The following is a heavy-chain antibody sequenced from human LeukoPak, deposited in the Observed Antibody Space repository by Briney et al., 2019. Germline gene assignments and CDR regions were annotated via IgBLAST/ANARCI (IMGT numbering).Heavy chain of an antibody. CDR2: IYHSGST. D-gene: IGHD3-10*01. J-gene: IGHJ5*02. V-gene: IGHV4-30-2*01. CDR3: ARGSSWFDP. Sequence: SQTLSLTCAVSGVSISRGGYSWRWIRQPPGKGLEWIGYIYHSGSTYYNPSLKSRVTISVDRSKNQFSLKLSSVTAADTAVYYCARGSSWFDPWGQGTLVTVSS. CDR1: GVSISRGGYS.